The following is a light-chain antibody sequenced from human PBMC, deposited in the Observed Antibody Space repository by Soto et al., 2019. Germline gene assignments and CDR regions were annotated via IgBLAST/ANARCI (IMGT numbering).Light chain of an antibody. CDR1: QSVSSSF. Sequence: EIVLTQSPGTLSLSPGERATLSCRASQSVSSSFLAWYQQKPGQAPRLLIYGASSRATGIPDRFSGSGSGTDFPLTISRLEPEDFAVYYCQQYGSSSYAFGQGTNPEIK. J-gene: IGKJ2*01. V-gene: IGKV3-20*01. CDR3: QQYGSSSYA. CDR2: GAS.